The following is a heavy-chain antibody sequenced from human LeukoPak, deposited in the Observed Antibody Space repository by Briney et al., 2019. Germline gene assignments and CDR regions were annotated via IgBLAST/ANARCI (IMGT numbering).Heavy chain of an antibody. CDR1: GFTVSSNY. CDR3: ARDAPHYYDSSGYQDY. D-gene: IGHD3-22*01. Sequence: PGGSLRLSCAASGFTVSSNYMSWVRQAPGKGLEWVSVIYSGGSTHYADSVKGRFTISRDNSKNTLYLQMNSLRAEDTAVYYCARDAPHYYDSSGYQDYWGQGTLVTVSS. J-gene: IGHJ4*02. CDR2: IYSGGST. V-gene: IGHV3-53*01.